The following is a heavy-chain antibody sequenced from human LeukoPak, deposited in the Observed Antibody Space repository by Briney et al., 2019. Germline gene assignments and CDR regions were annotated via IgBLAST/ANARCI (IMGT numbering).Heavy chain of an antibody. CDR3: ARVIISGSSYH. Sequence: GGSLRLSCAASGFTFSSYEMNWVRQAPGKGLEWVSYISSSGSTTYYADSVKGRFTISRDNAKNSLYLQMNSLRAEDTAVYYCARVIISGSSYHWGQGTLVTVSS. CDR1: GFTFSSYE. D-gene: IGHD1-26*01. CDR2: ISSSGSTT. J-gene: IGHJ4*02. V-gene: IGHV3-48*03.